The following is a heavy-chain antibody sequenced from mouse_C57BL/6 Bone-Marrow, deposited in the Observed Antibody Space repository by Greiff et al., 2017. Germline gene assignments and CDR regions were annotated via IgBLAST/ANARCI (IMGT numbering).Heavy chain of an antibody. CDR2: IWTGGGT. V-gene: IGHV2-9-1*01. CDR3: ARDPYCGSSYWYFDV. D-gene: IGHD1-1*01. J-gene: IGHJ1*03. CDR1: GFSLTSYA. Sequence: VMLVESGPGLVAPSQSLSITCTVSGFSLTSYAISWVRQPPGKGLEWLGVIWTGGGTNYNSALKSRLSISTDNSKSQVFLKMNSLQTDDTARYYCARDPYCGSSYWYFDVWGTGTTVTVSS.